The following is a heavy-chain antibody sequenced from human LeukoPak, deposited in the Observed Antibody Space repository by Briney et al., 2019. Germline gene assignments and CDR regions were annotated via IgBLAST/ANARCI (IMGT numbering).Heavy chain of an antibody. D-gene: IGHD3-10*01. Sequence: GASVKVSCKASGGTFSSYAISWVRQAPGQGLEWMGWINPSSGGTNYAQKFQGRVIMTRDTSISTAYMELSRLTSDDTAVYYCASPSNYGSGSQLNYWGQGTLVTVSS. CDR3: ASPSNYGSGSQLNY. V-gene: IGHV1-2*02. CDR1: GGTFSSYA. CDR2: INPSSGGT. J-gene: IGHJ4*02.